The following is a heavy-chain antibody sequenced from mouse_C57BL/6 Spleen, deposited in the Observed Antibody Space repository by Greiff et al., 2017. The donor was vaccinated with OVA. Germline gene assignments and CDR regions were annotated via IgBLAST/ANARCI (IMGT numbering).Heavy chain of an antibody. Sequence: EVMLVESGGGLVQPGGSLNLSCAASGFTFSDYGMAWVRQAPRKGPEWVAFISNLAYSIYYADPVSGRFIISRKYTRNTLYREMSSLRSEDTAMDDWSRQAGYDGYDMDYWGQGTSVTVSS. CDR1: GFTFSDYG. J-gene: IGHJ4*01. V-gene: IGHV5-15*04. CDR3: SRQAGYDGYDMDY. CDR2: ISNLAYSI. D-gene: IGHD2-3*01.